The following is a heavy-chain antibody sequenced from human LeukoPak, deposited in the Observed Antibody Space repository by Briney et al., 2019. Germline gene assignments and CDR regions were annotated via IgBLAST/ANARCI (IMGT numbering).Heavy chain of an antibody. CDR1: GFTFSSYW. CDR3: AGVFSGSYPNYYYGMDV. CDR2: INSDGSST. V-gene: IGHV3-74*01. Sequence: PGGSLRLSCAASGFTFSSYWMHWVRQAPGKGLVWVSRINSDGSSTSYADSVKGRFTISRDNVKNTLYLQMNSLRAEDTAVYYCAGVFSGSYPNYYYGMDVWGQGTTVTVSS. D-gene: IGHD1-26*01. J-gene: IGHJ6*02.